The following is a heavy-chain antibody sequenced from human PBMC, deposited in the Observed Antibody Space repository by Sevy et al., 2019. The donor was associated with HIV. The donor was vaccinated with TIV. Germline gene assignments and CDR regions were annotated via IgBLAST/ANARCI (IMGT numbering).Heavy chain of an antibody. Sequence: GGFLRLSCAASGFTFSSYSMNWVRQAPGKGLEWVSSISSSSSYIYYADSVKGRFTISRDNAKNSLYLQMNSLRAEDTAVYYCARADIVVVPAAIGRFYYGMDVWGQGTTVTVSS. CDR1: GFTFSSYS. D-gene: IGHD2-2*01. J-gene: IGHJ6*02. V-gene: IGHV3-21*01. CDR2: ISSSSSYI. CDR3: ARADIVVVPAAIGRFYYGMDV.